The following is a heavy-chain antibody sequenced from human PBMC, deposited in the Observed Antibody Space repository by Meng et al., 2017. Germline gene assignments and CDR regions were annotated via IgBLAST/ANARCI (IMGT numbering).Heavy chain of an antibody. CDR1: GGSISIYY. CDR2: IYYSGST. Sequence: VPLEGAAPGLVTPSETLSLTCTVAGGSISIYYWSWIRHPPEKGLEWIGYIYYSGSTNYNPSLKSRVTISVDTSKNQFSLKLSSVTAADTAVYYCARDRRDGDAWYNWFDPWGQGTLVTVSS. CDR3: ARDRRDGDAWYNWFDP. J-gene: IGHJ5*02. V-gene: IGHV4-59*01. D-gene: IGHD4-17*01.